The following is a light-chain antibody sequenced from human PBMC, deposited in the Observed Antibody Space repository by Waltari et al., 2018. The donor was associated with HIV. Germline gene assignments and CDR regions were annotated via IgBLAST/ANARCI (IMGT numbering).Light chain of an antibody. Sequence: SALTQPASVSGSPGQSITISCTGTSSDIGAYNYVSWYQQYPGNAPKLMIYDVSNRPSGVSTRFSGSKSGNTASLTISGLQAEDEADYYCSSYTVPGTLFGTGTRVTVL. J-gene: IGLJ1*01. V-gene: IGLV2-14*01. CDR1: SSDIGAYNY. CDR3: SSYTVPGTL. CDR2: DVS.